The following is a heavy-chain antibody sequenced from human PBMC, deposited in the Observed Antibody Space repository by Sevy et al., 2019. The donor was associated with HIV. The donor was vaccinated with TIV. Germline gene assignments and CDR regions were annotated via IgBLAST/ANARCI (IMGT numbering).Heavy chain of an antibody. CDR2: ISHSGDST. V-gene: IGHV3-23*01. CDR1: GFTFSSYA. CDR3: AGRKVGDFWSGSIRGPWAGGPLFDY. Sequence: GGSLRLSCTSSGFTFSSYAMNWVRQAPGKGLEWVSTISHSGDSTYYADSVKGRFTISRDNSENTLYVQMNSLRAEDTALYYCAGRKVGDFWSGSIRGPWAGGPLFDYWGQGTLVTVSS. D-gene: IGHD3-3*01. J-gene: IGHJ4*02.